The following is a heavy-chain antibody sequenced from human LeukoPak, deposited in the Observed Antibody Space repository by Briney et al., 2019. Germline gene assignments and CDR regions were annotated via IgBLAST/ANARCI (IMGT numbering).Heavy chain of an antibody. J-gene: IGHJ4*02. V-gene: IGHV4-34*01. CDR2: INHSGST. D-gene: IGHD2-2*01. Sequence: SETLSLTCAVYGGSFSGYYWSWIRQPPGKGLEWIGEINHSGSTNYNPSLKSRVTISVDTFKNQFSLKLSSVTAADTAVYYCARGYCSSTSCYQFDYWGQGTLVTVSS. CDR3: ARGYCSSTSCYQFDY. CDR1: GGSFSGYY.